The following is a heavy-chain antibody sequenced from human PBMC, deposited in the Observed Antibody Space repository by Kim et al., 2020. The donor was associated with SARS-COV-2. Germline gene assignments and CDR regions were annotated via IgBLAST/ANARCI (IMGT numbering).Heavy chain of an antibody. J-gene: IGHJ6*02. CDR3: ARGRLANSYYYYGMDV. Sequence: SETLSLTCTVSGGSISSYYWSWIRQPPGKGLEWIGYIYYSGSTNYNPSLKSRVTISVDTSKNQFSLKLSSVTAADTAVYYCARGRLANSYYYYGMDVWGQGTTVTVSS. D-gene: IGHD1-1*01. V-gene: IGHV4-59*01. CDR2: IYYSGST. CDR1: GGSISSYY.